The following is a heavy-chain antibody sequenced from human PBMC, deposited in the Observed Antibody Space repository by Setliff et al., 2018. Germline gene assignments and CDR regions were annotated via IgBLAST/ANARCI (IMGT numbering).Heavy chain of an antibody. J-gene: IGHJ5*01. Sequence: PSETLSLTCIVSGVSVSRHYWSWIRQPPGKTLEWIGYIYTGGSTTYNPSLKSRVTLSLDTSKNHLSLNLTSVTAADTAVYYCVRDRYGRNSDGSGVYNWFDSWGQGILVTVSS. CDR2: IYTGGST. CDR1: GVSVSRHY. CDR3: VRDRYGRNSDGSGVYNWFDS. V-gene: IGHV4-4*08. D-gene: IGHD2-15*01.